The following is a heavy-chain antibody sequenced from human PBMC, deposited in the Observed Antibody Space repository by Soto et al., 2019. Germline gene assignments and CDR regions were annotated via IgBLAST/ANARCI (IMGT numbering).Heavy chain of an antibody. Sequence: GGSLRLSCAASGFTLSNYWMHWVRQAPGKGLEWVSRINRDGSSTSYADSVKGRFTISRDSAKNTLYLQLNSLRAEDTAVYYCARGGAYGDYRSDFWGQGTLVTVSS. CDR1: GFTLSNYW. CDR3: ARGGAYGDYRSDF. V-gene: IGHV3-74*01. CDR2: INRDGSST. D-gene: IGHD4-17*01. J-gene: IGHJ4*02.